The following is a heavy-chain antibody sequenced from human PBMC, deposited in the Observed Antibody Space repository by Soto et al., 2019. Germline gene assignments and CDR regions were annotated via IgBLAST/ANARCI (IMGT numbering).Heavy chain of an antibody. J-gene: IGHJ5*02. Sequence: QVQLVQSGAEVKKPGSSVKVSCKASGGTFSSYAISWVRQAPGQGLEWMGGIIPIFGTANYAQKFQGRVTITADESTSTAYMELSSLRSEETAVYYCESYGSSSGYDHNWFDPWGQGTLVTVSS. D-gene: IGHD3-22*01. V-gene: IGHV1-69*01. CDR2: IIPIFGTA. CDR3: ESYGSSSGYDHNWFDP. CDR1: GGTFSSYA.